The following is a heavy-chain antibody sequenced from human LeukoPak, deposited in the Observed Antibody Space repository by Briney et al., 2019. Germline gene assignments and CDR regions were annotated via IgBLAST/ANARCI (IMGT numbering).Heavy chain of an antibody. V-gene: IGHV4-59*01. D-gene: IGHD1-26*01. CDR2: IFFNVITTYS. CDR3: AALVGPTRAIDY. Sequence: AETLSLTCTVSGVSINIYYWSWIRHPPGNGLEWIVYIFFNVITTYSKYNPSLKSRVPISVDTSKNQFSLRLTSVTAADTAVYYCAALVGPTRAIDYWGQGTLVTVSS. CDR1: GVSINIYY. J-gene: IGHJ4*02.